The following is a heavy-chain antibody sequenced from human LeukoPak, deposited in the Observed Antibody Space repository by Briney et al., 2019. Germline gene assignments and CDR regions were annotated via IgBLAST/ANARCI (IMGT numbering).Heavy chain of an antibody. D-gene: IGHD5-12*01. CDR1: GFTFSDYS. CDR3: ARDHRYAFDN. Sequence: GGSLRLSCAASGFTFSDYSMNWVRQAPGKGLEWISYIGISSGNTKYADSVKGRFTISGDSAKNSVFLQMNSLRVEDTAVYYCARDHRYAFDNWGQGTLVTVSS. V-gene: IGHV3-48*04. CDR2: IGISSGNT. J-gene: IGHJ4*02.